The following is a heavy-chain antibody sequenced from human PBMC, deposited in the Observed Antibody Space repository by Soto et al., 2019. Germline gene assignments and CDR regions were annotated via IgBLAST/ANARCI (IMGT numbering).Heavy chain of an antibody. V-gene: IGHV1-18*01. D-gene: IGHD3-22*01. CDR3: ASTIVVVITSKGHDAFDI. J-gene: IGHJ3*02. CDR1: GYTFTSYG. Sequence: ASVKVSCKASGYTFTSYGISWVRQAPGQGLEWMGWISAYNGNTNYAQKHKGKVTMTTDTSTSTAYIELRSLRSDDTAVYYCASTIVVVITSKGHDAFDIWGQGTMVTVSS. CDR2: ISAYNGNT.